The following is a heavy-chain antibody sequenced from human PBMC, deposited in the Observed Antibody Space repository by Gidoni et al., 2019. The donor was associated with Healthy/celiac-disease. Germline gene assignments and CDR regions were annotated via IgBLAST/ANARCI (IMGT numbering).Heavy chain of an antibody. CDR1: GFTFSSYS. CDR2: ISSSGSTI. CDR3: ARDRGSRRRLDP. J-gene: IGHJ5*02. D-gene: IGHD6-13*01. Sequence: EVQLVESGGGLVKPGGSLRLSCAASGFTFSSYSMNWVRQAPGKGLEWVSSISSSGSTIYYADSVKGRFTISRDNAKNSLYLQMNSLRAEDTAVYYCARDRGSRRRLDPWGQGTLVTVSS. V-gene: IGHV3-21*01.